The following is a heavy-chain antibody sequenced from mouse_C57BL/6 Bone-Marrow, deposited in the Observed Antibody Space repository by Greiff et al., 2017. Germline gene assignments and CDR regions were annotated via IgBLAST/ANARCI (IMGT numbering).Heavy chain of an antibody. CDR3: ARYHYYGSSPYAMDY. D-gene: IGHD1-1*01. V-gene: IGHV1-64*01. J-gene: IGHJ4*01. CDR2: IHPNSGST. CDR1: GYTFTSYW. Sequence: VQLQQPGAELVKPGASVKLSCKASGYTFTSYWMHWVKQRPRQGLEWIGMIHPNSGSTNYNEKFKSKATLTVDKSSSTAYMQLSSLTSEDSAVYYCARYHYYGSSPYAMDYWGQGTSVTVSS.